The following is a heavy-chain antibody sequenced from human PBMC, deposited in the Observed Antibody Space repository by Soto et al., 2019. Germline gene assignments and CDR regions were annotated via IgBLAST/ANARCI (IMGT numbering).Heavy chain of an antibody. Sequence: PSETLSLTCSVSGAYVSSAGYSWSRIRQPPGKGLEWIGYVYQSGRTYGSVTTSYNPSLKSRVTISVDRSTNQFSLKLISVTAADTAVYFCARGQSIVAAIDYFDYWGQGSLVTVSS. CDR2: VYQSGRT. V-gene: IGHV4-30-4*07. CDR1: GAYVSSAGYS. J-gene: IGHJ4*02. D-gene: IGHD5-12*01. CDR3: ARGQSIVAAIDYFDY.